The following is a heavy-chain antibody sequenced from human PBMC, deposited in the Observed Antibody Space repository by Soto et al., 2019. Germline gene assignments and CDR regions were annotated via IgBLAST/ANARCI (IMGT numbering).Heavy chain of an antibody. J-gene: IGHJ4*02. CDR1: GDSISSSSYY. Sequence: SETLSLTCTVSGDSISSSSYYWGWIRQPPGKGLEWIGSIYHSGSTYYNPSLKGRVTISVDTSKNQFSLNLSSVTAADTAVYYCARPQYSTGWYMGYWGQGTLVTVSS. D-gene: IGHD6-19*01. V-gene: IGHV4-39*01. CDR3: ARPQYSTGWYMGY. CDR2: IYHSGST.